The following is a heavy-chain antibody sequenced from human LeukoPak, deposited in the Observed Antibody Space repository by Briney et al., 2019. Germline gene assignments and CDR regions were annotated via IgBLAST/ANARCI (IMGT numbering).Heavy chain of an antibody. D-gene: IGHD3-10*01. J-gene: IGHJ6*02. CDR2: ISWNSGSI. CDR1: GFTFDDYA. V-gene: IGHV3-9*01. CDR3: AKGHYGSGRPPPPDGMDV. Sequence: GGSLRLSCAASGFTFDDYAMHWGRQAPGKGLEWGSGISWNSGSIVYADSVKGGFTISRDNAKNSLYLQMNSLRAEDTALYYWAKGHYGSGRPPPPDGMDVWGQGTTVTVSS.